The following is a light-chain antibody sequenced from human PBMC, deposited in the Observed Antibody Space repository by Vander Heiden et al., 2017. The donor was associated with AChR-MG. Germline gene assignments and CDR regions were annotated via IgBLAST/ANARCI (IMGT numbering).Light chain of an antibody. Sequence: EIVLTQSPATLSLFPGERATLSCRASQSVSSYLAWYQQKPGQAPRLLIYDASNRATGIPARFSGSGYGTDFTLTISSREPEDFAVYYCQQRSNWPPRTFGQGTKVEIK. J-gene: IGKJ1*01. CDR3: QQRSNWPPRT. CDR2: DAS. V-gene: IGKV3-11*01. CDR1: QSVSSY.